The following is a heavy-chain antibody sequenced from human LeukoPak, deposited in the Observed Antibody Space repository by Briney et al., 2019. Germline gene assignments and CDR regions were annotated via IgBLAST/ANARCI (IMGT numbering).Heavy chain of an antibody. CDR1: GGTFNNHA. V-gene: IGHV1-69*13. J-gene: IGHJ4*02. CDR2: IIPISGTV. CDR3: ARWAGESSSWYPALFDY. Sequence: GSSVKVSCKASGGTFNNHAISWVRQAPGQGLEWMGVIIPISGTVNYAQKFQGRVTITADESTSTVYMELSSLTSEDTAVYYCARWAGESSSWYPALFDYWGQGTLVTVSS. D-gene: IGHD6-13*01.